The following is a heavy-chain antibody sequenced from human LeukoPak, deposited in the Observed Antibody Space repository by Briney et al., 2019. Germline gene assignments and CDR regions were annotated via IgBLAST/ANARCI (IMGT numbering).Heavy chain of an antibody. D-gene: IGHD3-10*01. J-gene: IGHJ3*02. CDR3: ARVRITMVRGPQIRAFDI. CDR1: GYTFTSYY. Sequence: ASVKVSCKASGYTFTSYYMHWVRQAPGQGLEWMGIINPSGGSTSYAQKFQGRVTMTRDTSTSTVYMELSSLRSEDTAVYYCARVRITMVRGPQIRAFDIWGQGTMVTVSS. CDR2: INPSGGST. V-gene: IGHV1-46*01.